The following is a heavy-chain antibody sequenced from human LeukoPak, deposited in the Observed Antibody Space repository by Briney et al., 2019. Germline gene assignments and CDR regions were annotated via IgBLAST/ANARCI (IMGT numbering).Heavy chain of an antibody. J-gene: IGHJ4*02. V-gene: IGHV4-38-2*02. CDR3: TRELAGTTVED. CDR1: GYSISSDYY. D-gene: IGHD1-1*01. Sequence: SETLSLTCTVSGYSISSDYYWGWIRQTPGKGLEWIGSVYHSGTTYHNPSLKSRITMSVDTSKNQFSLTLTSVTAADTALYYCTRELAGTTVEDWGQGTLVTVSS. CDR2: VYHSGTT.